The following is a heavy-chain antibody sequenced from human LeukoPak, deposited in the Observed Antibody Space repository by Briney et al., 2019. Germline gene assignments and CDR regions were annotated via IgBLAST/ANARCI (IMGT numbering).Heavy chain of an antibody. J-gene: IGHJ5*02. Sequence: SVKVSCKASGGTFSSYTISWVRQAPGQGLEWMGRIIPILGIANYAQKFQGRVTITADKSTSTAYMELSSLRSEDTAVYYCARSVVVAATNNWFDPWGQRTLVTVSS. CDR3: ARSVVVAATNNWFDP. D-gene: IGHD2-15*01. V-gene: IGHV1-69*02. CDR1: GGTFSSYT. CDR2: IIPILGIA.